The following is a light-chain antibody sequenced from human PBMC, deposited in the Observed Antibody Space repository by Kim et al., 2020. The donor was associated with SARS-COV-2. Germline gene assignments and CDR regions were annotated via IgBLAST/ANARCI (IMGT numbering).Light chain of an antibody. CDR1: SRHSSYI. CDR2: LEGSGSY. Sequence: QLVLTQSSSASASLGSSVKLTCTLSSRHSSYIIAWHQQQPGKAPRYLMKLEGSGSYNKGSGVPDRFSGSSSGADRYLTISNLQSDDEADYYCETWDSNTRVFGGGTQLTVL. V-gene: IGLV4-60*03. J-gene: IGLJ3*02. CDR3: ETWDSNTRV.